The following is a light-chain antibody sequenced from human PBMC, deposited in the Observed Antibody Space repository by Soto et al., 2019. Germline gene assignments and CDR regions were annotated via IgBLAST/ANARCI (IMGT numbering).Light chain of an antibody. V-gene: IGKV3-15*01. Sequence: EIVVTQSPATLSVSPGERASLSCRASQSVSSNLAWYQQKPGQTPRLLIYDTSTRATGVPTRFSGSRSGAEFTLTINSLQSEDFAVYYCQPYNNWPLTFGGGTKVDIK. J-gene: IGKJ4*01. CDR2: DTS. CDR3: QPYNNWPLT. CDR1: QSVSSN.